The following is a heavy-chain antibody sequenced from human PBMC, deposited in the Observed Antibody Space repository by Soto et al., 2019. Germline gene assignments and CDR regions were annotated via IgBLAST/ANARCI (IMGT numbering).Heavy chain of an antibody. CDR2: IIPILGIA. D-gene: IGHD6-13*01. V-gene: IGHV1-69*04. CDR1: GGTFSSYT. J-gene: IGHJ4*02. Sequence: SVKVSCKASGGTFSSYTISWVRQAPGQGLEWMGRIIPILGIANYAQKFQGRVTITADKSTSTAYMELSSLRSEDTAVYYCARDQGIAAATFDYWGQGTLVTVSS. CDR3: ARDQGIAAATFDY.